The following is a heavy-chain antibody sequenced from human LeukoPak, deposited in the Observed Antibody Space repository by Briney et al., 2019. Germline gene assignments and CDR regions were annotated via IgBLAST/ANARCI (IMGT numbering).Heavy chain of an antibody. CDR3: ARRGDDHCSSISCYNFDY. J-gene: IGHJ4*02. Sequence: GGSLRLSCAASGFTFDDYDMSWVRQAPGKGLEWVSGINWNGGNTGYADSVKGRLTISRDNAKNSLYLQMNSLRAEDTALYYCARRGDDHCSSISCYNFDYWGQGTLVTVSS. CDR1: GFTFDDYD. V-gene: IGHV3-20*04. D-gene: IGHD2-2*01. CDR2: INWNGGNT.